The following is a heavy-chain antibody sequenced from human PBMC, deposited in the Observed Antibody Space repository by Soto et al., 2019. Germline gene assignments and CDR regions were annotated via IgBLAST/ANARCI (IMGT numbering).Heavy chain of an antibody. V-gene: IGHV4-39*07. CDR2: INHHGRT. D-gene: IGHD3-10*01. Sequence: SETLSLTCTVSGGSISSSSYYWGWIRQPPGKGLDWVGEINHHGRTNYNQSLKSRVTISIDTSKNQFSLKMSSLTAADTAVYYCARVRESGATFYQYYSKDVWGQRTTVTGS. CDR3: ARVRESGATFYQYYSKDV. J-gene: IGHJ6*02. CDR1: GGSISSSSYY.